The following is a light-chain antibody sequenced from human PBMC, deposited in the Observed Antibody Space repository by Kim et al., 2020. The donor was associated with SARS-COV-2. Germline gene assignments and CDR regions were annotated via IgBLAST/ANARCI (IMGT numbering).Light chain of an antibody. CDR1: QDISNY. V-gene: IGKV1-27*01. J-gene: IGKJ3*01. CDR2: DAS. Sequence: DIQMTQSPSSLSASVGDRVTITCRASQDISNYLAWYHQRPGKVPKLLIFDASTLQSGVPSRFSGSGSGTDFTLTISSLQPEDVATYYCQKYKSVPFTFGPGTKVDIK. CDR3: QKYKSVPFT.